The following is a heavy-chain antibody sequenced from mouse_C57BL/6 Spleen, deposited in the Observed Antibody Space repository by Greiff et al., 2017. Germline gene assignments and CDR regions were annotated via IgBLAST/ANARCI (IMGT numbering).Heavy chain of an antibody. CDR1: GYTFTDYY. CDR3: ARFSLDPFAY. CDR2: INPYNGGT. Sequence: VQLQQSGPVLVKPGASVKMSCKASGYTFTDYYMNWVKQSHGKSLEWIGVINPYNGGTSYNQKFKGKATLTVDKSSSTAYMELNSLTSEDSAVYYCARFSLDPFAYWGQGTLVTVSA. J-gene: IGHJ3*01. D-gene: IGHD2-10*02. V-gene: IGHV1-19*01.